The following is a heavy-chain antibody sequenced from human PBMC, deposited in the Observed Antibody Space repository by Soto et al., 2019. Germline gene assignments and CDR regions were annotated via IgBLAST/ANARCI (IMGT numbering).Heavy chain of an antibody. D-gene: IGHD2-8*01. J-gene: IGHJ6*02. Sequence: QVQLVQSGTEVKKPGASVNVSCKASGYTFIDYYIHWVRQAPGQGLEWMGRINPNTGGTYYAQNFQAWVTMTRDTSLSTVYMELTRLRSDDTAVYYCARVNGDAPPRGMDVWGQGTTVTVSS. CDR2: INPNTGGT. CDR1: GYTFIDYY. V-gene: IGHV1-2*04. CDR3: ARVNGDAPPRGMDV.